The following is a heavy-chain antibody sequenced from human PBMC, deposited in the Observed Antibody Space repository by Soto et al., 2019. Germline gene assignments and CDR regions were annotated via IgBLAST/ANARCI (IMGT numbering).Heavy chain of an antibody. CDR2: ISGSGGST. J-gene: IGHJ6*02. Sequence: GGSLRLSCAASGFTFSSYAMSWVRQAPRKGLEWVSAISGSGGSTYYADSVKGRFTISRDNSKNTLYLQMNSLRAEDTAVYYCAKVVYYYDSSGYYFFYYYYGMDVWGQGTTVTVSS. CDR3: AKVVYYYDSSGYYFFYYYYGMDV. CDR1: GFTFSSYA. D-gene: IGHD3-22*01. V-gene: IGHV3-23*01.